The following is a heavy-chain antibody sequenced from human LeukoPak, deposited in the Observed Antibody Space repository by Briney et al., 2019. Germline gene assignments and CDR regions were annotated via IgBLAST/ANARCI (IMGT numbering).Heavy chain of an antibody. CDR1: GFTFSSYW. D-gene: IGHD6-13*01. V-gene: IGHV3-7*01. CDR3: APEASSSWYHFDY. CDR2: IKQDGSEK. Sequence: PGGSLRLSCAASGFTFSSYWMSWVRQAPGKGLEWVANIKQDGSEKYYVDSVKGRFTISRDNAKNSLYLQMNSLRAEDTAVYYCAPEASSSWYHFDYWGQGTLVTVSS. J-gene: IGHJ4*02.